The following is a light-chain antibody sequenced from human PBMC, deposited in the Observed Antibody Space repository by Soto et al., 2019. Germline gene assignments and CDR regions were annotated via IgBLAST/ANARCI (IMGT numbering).Light chain of an antibody. J-gene: IGLJ1*01. CDR2: DVS. CDR1: SSDIGFYKY. CDR3: RSYTSNITEV. Sequence: QSALTQPASVSGSPGQSITISCTGTSSDIGFYKYVSWYQQHPGKAPKLMIYDVSKRPSGVSTRFSGSKSGNTAYLNISGLQSEDEADYYCRSYTSNITEVFGGGTKLTVL. V-gene: IGLV2-14*01.